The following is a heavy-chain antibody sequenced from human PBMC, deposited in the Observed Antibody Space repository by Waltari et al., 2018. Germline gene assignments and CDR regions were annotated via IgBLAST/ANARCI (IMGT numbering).Heavy chain of an antibody. D-gene: IGHD6-13*01. CDR1: GFTFSSYA. Sequence: EVQLLESGGGLVQPGGSLRLSCAASGFTFSSYAMRWVPQAPGKGLEWVSAISGSGGSTYYADSVKGRFTISRDNSKNTLYLQMNSLRAEDTAVYYCAKLKQQLGWFDPWGQGTLVTVSS. CDR3: AKLKQQLGWFDP. CDR2: ISGSGGST. V-gene: IGHV3-23*01. J-gene: IGHJ5*02.